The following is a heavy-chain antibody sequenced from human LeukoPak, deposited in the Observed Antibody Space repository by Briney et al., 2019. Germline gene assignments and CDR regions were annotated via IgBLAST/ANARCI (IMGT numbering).Heavy chain of an antibody. V-gene: IGHV3-23*01. CDR3: AKGSYGSGSYYNLGFDY. D-gene: IGHD3-10*01. Sequence: PGGSLRLSRAASGFTFSSYWMNWVRQAPAKGLEWVSDIIDTGGRTYYADSVKGRFTISRDNSKNTLYLQMNSLGAEDTAVYYCAKGSYGSGSYYNLGFDYWGQGTLVTVSS. CDR2: IIDTGGRT. CDR1: GFTFSSYW. J-gene: IGHJ4*02.